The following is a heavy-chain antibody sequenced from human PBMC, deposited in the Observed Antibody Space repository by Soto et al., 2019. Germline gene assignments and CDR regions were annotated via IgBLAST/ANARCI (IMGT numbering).Heavy chain of an antibody. CDR3: AKDPSSARAARDDAFDI. J-gene: IGHJ3*02. D-gene: IGHD2-15*01. CDR1: GFTFSSYA. V-gene: IGHV3-23*01. Sequence: SGGSLRLPCAASGFTFSSYAMSWVRQAPGKGLEWVSAISGSGGSTYYADSVKGRFTISRDNSKNTLYLQMNSLRAEDTAVYYCAKDPSSARAARDDAFDIWGQGTMVTVSS. CDR2: ISGSGGST.